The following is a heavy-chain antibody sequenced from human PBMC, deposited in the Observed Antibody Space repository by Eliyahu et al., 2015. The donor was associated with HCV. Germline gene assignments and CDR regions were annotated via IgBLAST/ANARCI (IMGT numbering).Heavy chain of an antibody. CDR2: INHTGST. V-gene: IGHV4-34*01. CDR3: ASSIVGATGPQQFFDY. D-gene: IGHD1-26*01. J-gene: IGHJ4*02. Sequence: QVQLQQWGAGLLKPSETLSLTCAVYGGSFSGYDWSWIRQPPGKGLEWIGEINHTGSTNYNPSLKSRVTISVDTSKNQFSLKLSSVTAADTAVYYCASSIVGATGPQQFFDYWGQGTLVTVSS. CDR1: GGSFSGYD.